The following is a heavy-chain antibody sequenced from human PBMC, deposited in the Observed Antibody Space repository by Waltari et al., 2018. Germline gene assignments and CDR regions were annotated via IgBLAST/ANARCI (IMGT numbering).Heavy chain of an antibody. CDR1: GDSISSSSYY. Sequence: QLQLQESGPGLVKPSEPLSLTCTVSGDSISSSSYYWGWIRQSPGKGLEWIGTIYYSGNTYYNPTLKSRVTISGDTSKNQFSLKLSSVTAADTAVYYCARHWKRNGYRFDPWGQGTLVTVSS. J-gene: IGHJ5*02. CDR3: ARHWKRNGYRFDP. V-gene: IGHV4-39*01. CDR2: IYYSGNT. D-gene: IGHD5-12*01.